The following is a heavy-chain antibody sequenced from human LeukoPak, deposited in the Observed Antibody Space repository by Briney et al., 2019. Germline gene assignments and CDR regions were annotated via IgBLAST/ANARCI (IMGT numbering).Heavy chain of an antibody. D-gene: IGHD3-10*01. CDR2: ISGSGGST. CDR1: GFTFSTYA. J-gene: IGHJ4*02. CDR3: ARGGALWFGEAQYYFDY. V-gene: IGHV3-23*01. Sequence: GGSLRLSCAASGFTFSTYAMSWVRQAPGKGLEWVSGISGSGGSTYYADSVKGRFTISRDNSKNTLYLQMNSLRAEDTAVYYCARGGALWFGEAQYYFDYWGQGTLVTVSS.